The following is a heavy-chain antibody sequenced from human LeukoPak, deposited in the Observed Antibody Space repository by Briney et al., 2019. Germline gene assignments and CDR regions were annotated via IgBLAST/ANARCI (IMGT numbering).Heavy chain of an antibody. CDR2: ISGYNGNT. J-gene: IGHJ5*02. Sequence: GASVKVSCKASAYSFTIYGVSWVRQAPGQGLEWMGWISGYNGNTKYAKKFQGRVTMTTDTSTSTAYMELGSLRSDDTAVYYCARDLDSVTGYLDRWGQGTLVTVSS. D-gene: IGHD3-9*01. CDR1: AYSFTIYG. V-gene: IGHV1-18*01. CDR3: ARDLDSVTGYLDR.